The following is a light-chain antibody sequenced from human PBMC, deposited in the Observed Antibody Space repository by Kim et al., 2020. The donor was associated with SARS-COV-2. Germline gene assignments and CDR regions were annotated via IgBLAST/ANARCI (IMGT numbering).Light chain of an antibody. CDR1: SNKIGSNY. Sequence: GQRVTIACSGRSNKIGSNYVYWYQQLPGTAPKLLIYRNNQRPSGVPGRFSGSKSGTSASLAISGLRSEDEADYYCAAWDDSLSGYVFGTGTKVTVL. CDR3: AAWDDSLSGYV. V-gene: IGLV1-47*01. J-gene: IGLJ1*01. CDR2: RNN.